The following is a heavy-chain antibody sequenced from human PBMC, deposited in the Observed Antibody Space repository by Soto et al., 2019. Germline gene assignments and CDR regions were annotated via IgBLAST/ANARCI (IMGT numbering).Heavy chain of an antibody. V-gene: IGHV1-46*01. Sequence: ASVKVSCKASGYTFTSYYMHWVRQAPGQGLEWMGIINPSGGSTSYAQKFQGRVTMTRDTSTSTVYMELSSLRSEDTAVYYCARILAARPPYYGMDVWGQGTTVTVSS. CDR2: INPSGGST. J-gene: IGHJ6*02. CDR1: GYTFTSYY. CDR3: ARILAARPPYYGMDV. D-gene: IGHD6-6*01.